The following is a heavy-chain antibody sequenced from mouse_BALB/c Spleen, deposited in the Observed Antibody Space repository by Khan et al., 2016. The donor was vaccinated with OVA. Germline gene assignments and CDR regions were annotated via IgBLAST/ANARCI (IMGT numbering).Heavy chain of an antibody. V-gene: IGHV1-4*01. CDR2: INPSNGYT. J-gene: IGHJ3*01. CDR1: GYTFTSYT. CDR3: LRDGAYHRNDGWFAY. D-gene: IGHD2-14*01. Sequence: QVQLQQSGAELARPGASVKMSCKASGYTFTSYTIHGIKKRPGQGLEWIGYINPSNGYTNYNQKFKDKATLTTDKSSTTAYLQLSSLTSDDSAVYNCLRDGAYHRNDGWFAYWGQGTLVTVSA.